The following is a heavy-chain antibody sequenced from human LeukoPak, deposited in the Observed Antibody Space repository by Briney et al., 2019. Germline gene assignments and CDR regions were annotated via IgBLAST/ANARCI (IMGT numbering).Heavy chain of an antibody. J-gene: IGHJ5*02. D-gene: IGHD1-26*01. CDR1: GFTFSSYE. Sequence: PGGFLRLSCAASGFTFSSYEMNWVRQAPGKGLEWVSYISSSGSTIYYADSVKGRFTISRDNAKNSLYLQMNSRRAEDTAVYYCARDLGASQHLSWFGPWGQGTLVTVSS. CDR3: ARDLGASQHLSWFGP. V-gene: IGHV3-48*03. CDR2: ISSSGSTI.